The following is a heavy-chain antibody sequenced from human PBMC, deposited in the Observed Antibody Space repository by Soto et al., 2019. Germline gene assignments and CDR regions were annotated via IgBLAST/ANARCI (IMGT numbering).Heavy chain of an antibody. CDR1: GGSVSSGSYY. CDR2: IYYSGST. J-gene: IGHJ5*02. CDR3: ARELSGGYCTNGVCNNWFDP. V-gene: IGHV4-61*01. D-gene: IGHD2-8*01. Sequence: SETLSLTCTVSGGSVSSGSYYWSWIRQPPGKGLEWIGYIYYSGSTNYNPSLKSRVTISVDTSKNQFSLKLSSVTAADTAVYYCARELSGGYCTNGVCNNWFDPWGQGALVTVSS.